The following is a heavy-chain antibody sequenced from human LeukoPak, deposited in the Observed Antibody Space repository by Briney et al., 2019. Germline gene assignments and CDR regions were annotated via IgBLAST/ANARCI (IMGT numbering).Heavy chain of an antibody. J-gene: IGHJ5*02. V-gene: IGHV4-34*01. Sequence: SETLSLTCAVYGGSFSGYYWSWIRQPPGKGLEWIGEINHSGGTNYNPSLKSRVTISVDTSKNQFSLKLGSVTAADTAVYYCASHPTNYYDSSGYYYVSSWGQGTLVTVSS. CDR3: ASHPTNYYDSSGYYYVSS. CDR1: GGSFSGYY. D-gene: IGHD3-22*01. CDR2: INHSGGT.